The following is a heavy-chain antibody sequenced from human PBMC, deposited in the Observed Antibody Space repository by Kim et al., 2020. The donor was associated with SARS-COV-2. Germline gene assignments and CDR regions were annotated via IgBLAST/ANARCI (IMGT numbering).Heavy chain of an antibody. CDR2: ISSSSSYI. V-gene: IGHV3-21*01. D-gene: IGHD6-13*01. CDR1: GFTFSSYS. Sequence: GGSLRLSCAASGFTFSSYSMNWVRQAPGKGLEWVSSISSSSSYIYYADSVKGRFTISRDNAKNSLYLQMNSLRAEDTAVYYCARDWGSSWVYYYYYGMDVWGQGTTVTVSS. J-gene: IGHJ6*02. CDR3: ARDWGSSWVYYYYYGMDV.